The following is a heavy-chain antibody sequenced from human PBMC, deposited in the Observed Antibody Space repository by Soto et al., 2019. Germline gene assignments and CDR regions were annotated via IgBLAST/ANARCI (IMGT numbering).Heavy chain of an antibody. CDR2: IWYDGSNK. Sequence: GGSLRLSCAASGFTFSSYGMHWVRQAPGKGLEWVAVIWYDGSNKYYADSVKGRFTISRDNSKNTLYLQMNSLRAEDTAVYYCARYPVLGYAFDFWGQGKMVTVSS. V-gene: IGHV3-33*01. J-gene: IGHJ3*01. CDR1: GFTFSSYG. D-gene: IGHD6-6*01. CDR3: ARYPVLGYAFDF.